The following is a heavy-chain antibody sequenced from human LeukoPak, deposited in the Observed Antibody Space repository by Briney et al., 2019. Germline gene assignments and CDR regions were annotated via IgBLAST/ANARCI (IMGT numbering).Heavy chain of an antibody. V-gene: IGHV1-2*02. CDR2: INPNSGGT. J-gene: IGHJ5*02. Sequence: ASVTVSCKASGYTFTGYYMHWVRQAPGQGLEWMGWINPNSGGTNYAQKFQGRVTMTRDTAISTAYMELSRLRSDDTAVYCCARARSGDWFDPWGQGTLVTVSS. CDR3: ARARSGDWFDP. CDR1: GYTFTGYY. D-gene: IGHD2-15*01.